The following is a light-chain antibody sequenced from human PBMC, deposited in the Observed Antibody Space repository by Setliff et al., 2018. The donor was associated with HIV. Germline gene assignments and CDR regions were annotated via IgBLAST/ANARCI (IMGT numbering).Light chain of an antibody. Sequence: ALTQPASVSGSPGQSITISCTGTSSDVGGYDYVSWYQQHPGKVPKLMLYEVGNRPSGVSNRFSGSKSGNTASLTISGLQAEDEADYYCCSYTSSTTLVFGTGTQLTVL. V-gene: IGLV2-14*01. CDR3: CSYTSSTTLV. CDR1: SSDVGGYDY. CDR2: EVG. J-gene: IGLJ1*01.